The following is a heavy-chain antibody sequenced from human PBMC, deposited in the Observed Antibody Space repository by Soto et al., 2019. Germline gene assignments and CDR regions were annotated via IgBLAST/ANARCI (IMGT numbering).Heavy chain of an antibody. CDR3: ARVHVMVVAGSTFDY. CDR2: IYHGGTT. V-gene: IGHV4-38-2*02. D-gene: IGHD6-19*01. CDR1: GGSISSYY. J-gene: IGHJ4*01. Sequence: SETLSLTCTVSGGSISSYYWGWIRQPPGKGPEWIASIYHGGTTFYNPSLKSRVTLSVDTSKNHYSLKLRSVTAADTAVYYCARVHVMVVAGSTFDYWGPGILVTV.